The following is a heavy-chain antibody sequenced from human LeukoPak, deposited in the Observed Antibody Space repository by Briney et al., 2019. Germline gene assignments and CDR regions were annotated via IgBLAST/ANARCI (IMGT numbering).Heavy chain of an antibody. V-gene: IGHV3-30*03. CDR2: ISYDGSNK. CDR1: GFTFSDHY. J-gene: IGHJ4*02. D-gene: IGHD3-22*01. Sequence: PGGSLRLSCTASGFTFSDHYMDWVRQAPGKGLEWVAVISYDGSNKYYADSVKGRFTISRDNSKNTLYLQMNSLRAEDTAVYYCARGGVDITMIVVVITTGFDYWGQVTLVTVS. CDR3: ARGGVDITMIVVVITTGFDY.